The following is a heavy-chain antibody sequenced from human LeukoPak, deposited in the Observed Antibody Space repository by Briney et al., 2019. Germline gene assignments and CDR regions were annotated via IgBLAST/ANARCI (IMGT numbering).Heavy chain of an antibody. V-gene: IGHV5-51*01. J-gene: IGHJ4*02. CDR1: GYSFTSYW. CDR3: ARRALTTGYFDY. CDR2: IYPGDFDT. D-gene: IGHD1-1*01. Sequence: PGESLKISCEGSGYSFTSYWIAWVRQIPGKGLEWMGIIYPGDFDTRYSPSFQGPVTISADKSINTAYLQWSSLKASDTAIYYCARRALTTGYFDYWGQGSLVTVSS.